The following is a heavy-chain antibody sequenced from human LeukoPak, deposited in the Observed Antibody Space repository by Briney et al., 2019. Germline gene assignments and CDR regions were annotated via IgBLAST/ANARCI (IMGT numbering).Heavy chain of an antibody. Sequence: PGGSLRLSCAASGFSVNSNYMSWGRQAPGKGLEWVSVIYSSGSTYYADSVKGRFTISGDNSKNTLYVQMNSLRAEDTAVYYCARDGLPAAITTYYYYYYMDVWGKGTTVTVSS. D-gene: IGHD2-2*01. J-gene: IGHJ6*03. V-gene: IGHV3-66*03. CDR2: IYSSGST. CDR1: GFSVNSNY. CDR3: ARDGLPAAITTYYYYYYMDV.